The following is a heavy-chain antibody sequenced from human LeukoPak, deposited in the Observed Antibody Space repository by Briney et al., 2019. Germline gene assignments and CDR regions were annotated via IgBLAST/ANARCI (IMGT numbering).Heavy chain of an antibody. CDR1: GFTFSSYW. V-gene: IGHV3-7*01. CDR3: ARDGSESSGYYYAL. D-gene: IGHD3-22*01. Sequence: GGSLRLSCAASGFTFSSYWMSWVRQAPGKGLEWVANIKQDGSEKYYVDSVKGRFTISRDNAKNSLYLQMNSLRAEDTAVYYCARDGSESSGYYYALWGQGTLVTVSS. CDR2: IKQDGSEK. J-gene: IGHJ4*02.